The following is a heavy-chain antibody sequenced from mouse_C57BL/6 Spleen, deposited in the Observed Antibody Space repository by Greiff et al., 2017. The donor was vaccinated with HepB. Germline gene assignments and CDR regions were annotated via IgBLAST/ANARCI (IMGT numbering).Heavy chain of an antibody. CDR2: ISSGGSYT. CDR1: GFTFSSYG. Sequence: EVMLVESGGDLVKPGGSLKLSCAASGFTFSSYGMSWVRQTPDKRLEWVATISSGGSYTYYPDSVKGRFTISRDNAKNTLYLQMSSLKSEDTAMYYCARGEIYYYGRSLAYWGQGTLVTVSA. CDR3: ARGEIYYYGRSLAY. V-gene: IGHV5-6*01. D-gene: IGHD1-1*01. J-gene: IGHJ3*01.